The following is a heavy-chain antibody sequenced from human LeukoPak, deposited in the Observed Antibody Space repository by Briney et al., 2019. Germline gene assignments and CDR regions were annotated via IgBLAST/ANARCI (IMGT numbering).Heavy chain of an antibody. CDR2: ISGSGGST. CDR3: AKVPIGIAAAGTAYYFDY. D-gene: IGHD6-13*01. J-gene: IGHJ4*02. V-gene: IGHV3-23*01. CDR1: GFTFSSYA. Sequence: TGGSLRLSCAASGFTFSSYAMSWVRQAPGKGLEWVSAISGSGGSTYYADSVKGRFTISRDNSKNTLYLQMNSLRAEDTAVYYCAKVPIGIAAAGTAYYFDYWGQGTLVTVSS.